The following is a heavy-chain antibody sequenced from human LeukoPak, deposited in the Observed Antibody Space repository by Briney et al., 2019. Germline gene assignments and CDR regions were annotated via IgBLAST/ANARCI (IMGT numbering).Heavy chain of an antibody. D-gene: IGHD3-22*01. CDR3: ARDRYDSSGYSLYYFDY. V-gene: IGHV4-30-2*01. CDR2: IYHSGST. J-gene: IGHJ4*02. Sequence: KPSETLSLTCTVSGGSISSGGYSWSWIRQPPGKGLEWIGYIYHSGSTYYNPSLKSRVTISVDRSKNQFSLKLSSVTAADTAVYYCARDRYDSSGYSLYYFDYWGQGTLVTVSS. CDR1: GGSISSGGYS.